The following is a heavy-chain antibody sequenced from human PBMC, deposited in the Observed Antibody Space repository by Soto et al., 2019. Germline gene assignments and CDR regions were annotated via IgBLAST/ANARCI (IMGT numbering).Heavy chain of an antibody. CDR2: IYYSGST. CDR3: ARHQGGDTIFGVVILNWFDP. CDR1: GGSISSSSYY. D-gene: IGHD3-3*01. J-gene: IGHJ5*02. V-gene: IGHV4-39*01. Sequence: SETLSLTCTVSGGSISSSSYYWGWIRQPPGKGLEWIGSIYYSGSTYYNPSLKSRVTISVDTSKNQFSLKLSSVTAADTAVYYCARHQGGDTIFGVVILNWFDPWGQGTLVTVSS.